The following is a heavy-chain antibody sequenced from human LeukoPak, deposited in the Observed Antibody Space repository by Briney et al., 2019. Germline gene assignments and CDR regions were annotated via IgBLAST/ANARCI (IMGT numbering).Heavy chain of an antibody. CDR2: IWYDGSNK. CDR1: GFTFSSYG. V-gene: IGHV3-33*06. D-gene: IGHD2/OR15-2a*01. J-gene: IGHJ3*02. CDR3: AKGVAISTYLLYAFDI. Sequence: GGSLRLSCAASGFTFSSYGMHWVRQAPGKWLEWVAVIWYDGSNKYYADSVEGRFTISRDNSKNTLYLQMNSLRAEDTAVYYCAKGVAISTYLLYAFDIWGQGTMVTVSS.